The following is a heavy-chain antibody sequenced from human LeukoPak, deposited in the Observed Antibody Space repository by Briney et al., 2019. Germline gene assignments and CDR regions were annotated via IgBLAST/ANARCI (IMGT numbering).Heavy chain of an antibody. CDR1: EFTFSSYA. J-gene: IGHJ4*02. CDR2: ISGSGRST. D-gene: IGHD6-19*01. V-gene: IGHV3-23*01. Sequence: PGTSLRLSCAASEFTFSSYAMSWVRQAPGKGLEWVSAISGSGRSTFYADSVKGRFTISRDNSKNTLYLQMNSLRAEDTAVYYCAKERGVAVAVIDYWGQGTLVTVSS. CDR3: AKERGVAVAVIDY.